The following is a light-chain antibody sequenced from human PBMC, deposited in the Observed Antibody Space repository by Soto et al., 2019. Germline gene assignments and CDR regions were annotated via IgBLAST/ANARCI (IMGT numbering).Light chain of an antibody. J-gene: IGKJ3*01. Sequence: DIVLTQSPGTLSLSPGERATLSCRASQTVSSNNLAWYQQKRGQAPRLLIYGASSRAAAIPDRFRGSGSGTDFSLIISSLAPEDFAVYCCQQYGSSPFTFGPGTAVDIQ. V-gene: IGKV3-20*01. CDR3: QQYGSSPFT. CDR1: QTVSSNN. CDR2: GAS.